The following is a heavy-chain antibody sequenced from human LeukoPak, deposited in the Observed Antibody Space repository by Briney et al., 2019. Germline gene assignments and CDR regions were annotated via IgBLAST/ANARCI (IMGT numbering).Heavy chain of an antibody. D-gene: IGHD5-18*01. CDR2: ISAYNGNT. J-gene: IGHJ4*02. V-gene: IGHV1-18*01. Sequence: ASVKVSCKASGHTFTSYGVSWVRQAPGQGLEWMGWISAYNGNTNYAQKFQGRVTMTRDTSTSTVYMELSSLRSEDTAVYYCARNGQRGYSYGYFDYWGQGTLVTVSS. CDR1: GHTFTSYG. CDR3: ARNGQRGYSYGYFDY.